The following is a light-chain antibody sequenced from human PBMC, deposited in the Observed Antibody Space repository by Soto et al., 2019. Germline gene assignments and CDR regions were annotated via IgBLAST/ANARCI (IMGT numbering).Light chain of an antibody. Sequence: QSVLTQPPSVSAAPGQKVTISCSGSSSNIGNNFVSWYQQVPGTAPKLLIFENNKRPSGIPDRFSGSKSGTSATLGITGLQTGDEADYFCGTWDYSLSAGVFGGGTQLTVL. CDR1: SSNIGNNF. V-gene: IGLV1-51*02. CDR2: ENN. J-gene: IGLJ2*01. CDR3: GTWDYSLSAGV.